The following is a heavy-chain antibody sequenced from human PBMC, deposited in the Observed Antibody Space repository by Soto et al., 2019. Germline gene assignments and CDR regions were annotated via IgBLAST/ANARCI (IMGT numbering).Heavy chain of an antibody. Sequence: EASVKVSCKVSGYTLTELSMHWVRQAPGQGLEWMGIINPSGGSTSYAQKFQGRVTMTRDTSTSTVYMELSSLRSEDTAVYYCARDVGTYYYDSSGYPDKNWFDPWGQGTLVTVSS. CDR2: INPSGGST. CDR3: ARDVGTYYYDSSGYPDKNWFDP. V-gene: IGHV1-46*01. CDR1: GYTLTELS. J-gene: IGHJ5*02. D-gene: IGHD3-22*01.